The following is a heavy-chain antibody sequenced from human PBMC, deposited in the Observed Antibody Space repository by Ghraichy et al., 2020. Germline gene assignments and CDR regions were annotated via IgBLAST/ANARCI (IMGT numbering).Heavy chain of an antibody. CDR1: GGSISSYY. D-gene: IGHD3-10*01. CDR3: ASHYGSRSYYSYMDV. Sequence: GSLSLTCIVSGGSISSYYWSWIRQAPGKGLEWIGFMYYSGSTNYNPSLKSRVTISVDTSKNQFSLKLSSVTAADTAVYYCASHYGSRSYYSYMDVWGKGTTVTISS. J-gene: IGHJ6*03. CDR2: MYYSGST. V-gene: IGHV4-59*01.